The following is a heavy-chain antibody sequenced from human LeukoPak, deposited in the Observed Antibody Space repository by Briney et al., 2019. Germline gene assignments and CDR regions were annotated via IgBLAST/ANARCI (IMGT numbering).Heavy chain of an antibody. Sequence: ASVKVSCKAPGYTFTSYYMHWVRQAPGQGLEWMGIINPSGGTTTYAQKFQGRVTMTRDTSTSTVYMELSSLRSEDTAVYYCARDPSSQNWFDPWGQGTLVTVSS. CDR1: GYTFTSYY. V-gene: IGHV1-46*01. CDR3: ARDPSSQNWFDP. J-gene: IGHJ5*02. CDR2: INPSGGTT.